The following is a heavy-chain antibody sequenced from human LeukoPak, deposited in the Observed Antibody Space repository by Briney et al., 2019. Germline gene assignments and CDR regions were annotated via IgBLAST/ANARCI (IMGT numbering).Heavy chain of an antibody. CDR3: AKEEGSRSSSWWDDAFDI. Sequence: PGGSLRLSCAASGFTFSSYNMNWVRQAPGKGLEWVAFIRYDGSNKYYADSVKGRFTISRDNSKNTLYLQMNSLRAEDTAVYYCAKEEGSRSSSWWDDAFDIWGQGTMVTVSS. CDR2: IRYDGSNK. J-gene: IGHJ3*02. CDR1: GFTFSSYN. V-gene: IGHV3-30*02. D-gene: IGHD6-13*01.